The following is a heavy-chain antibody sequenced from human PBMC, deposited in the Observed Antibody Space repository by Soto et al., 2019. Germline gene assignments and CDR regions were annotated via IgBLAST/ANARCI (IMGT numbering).Heavy chain of an antibody. CDR1: GFTFSTYW. V-gene: IGHV3-7*03. CDR3: AIYSLGYCTSTSCYWSDDY. J-gene: IGHJ4*02. Sequence: GGSLRLSCSASGFTFSTYWMSWVRQAPGKGLEWVANIKQDGSEKYYVDSVKGRFTISRDNAKNSLYLQMNSLRAEDTAVYYCAIYSLGYCTSTSCYWSDDYWGQGTLVTVSS. CDR2: IKQDGSEK. D-gene: IGHD2-2*01.